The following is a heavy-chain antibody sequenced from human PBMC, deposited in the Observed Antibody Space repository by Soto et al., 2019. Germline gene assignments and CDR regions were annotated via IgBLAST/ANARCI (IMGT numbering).Heavy chain of an antibody. D-gene: IGHD4-17*01. V-gene: IGHV3-53*01. J-gene: IGHJ5*02. CDR1: GFTVSSNY. CDR2: IYSGGST. CDR3: ARADDYGDYPFDP. Sequence: GGSLRLSCAASGFTVSSNYMSWVRQAPGKGLEWVSVIYSGGSTYYADSVKGRFTISRDNAKNSLYLQMNSLRAEDTAVYYCARADDYGDYPFDPWGQGTLVTVSS.